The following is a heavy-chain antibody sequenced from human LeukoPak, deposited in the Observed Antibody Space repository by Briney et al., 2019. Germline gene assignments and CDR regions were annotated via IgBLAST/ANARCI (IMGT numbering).Heavy chain of an antibody. V-gene: IGHV3-9*01. J-gene: IGHJ4*02. CDR3: AKDRTAYSYGSIDH. Sequence: GRSLRLSRAASGFKYDDHAMHWVRQAPGKGLEWVSGITWNSGRIGYADSVKGRFTISRDNAKNSLYLQVNSLREEDTALYYCAKDRTAYSYGSIDHWGQGTLVTVSS. CDR2: ITWNSGRI. CDR1: GFKYDDHA. D-gene: IGHD5-18*01.